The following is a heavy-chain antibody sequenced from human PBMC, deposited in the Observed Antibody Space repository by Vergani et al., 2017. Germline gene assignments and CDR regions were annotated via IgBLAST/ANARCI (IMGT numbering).Heavy chain of an antibody. D-gene: IGHD1-1*01. CDR1: GFTFTYHG. CDR3: ARQLXTARSGILHAFDI. CDR2: IGNYGGSI. J-gene: IGHJ3*02. Sequence: EVNLVESGGGLVHPGGSLRLACATSGFTFTYHGMYWVRQGPGKGLEFVSGIGNYGGSIQYGNSVKGRFIISRDNSKRTVFLQMGSLTTEDTGVYYCARQLXTARSGILHAFDIWGHGTLVTVSS. V-gene: IGHV3-64*01.